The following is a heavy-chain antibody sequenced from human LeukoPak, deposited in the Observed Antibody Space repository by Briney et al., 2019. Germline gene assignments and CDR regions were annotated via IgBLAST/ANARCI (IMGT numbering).Heavy chain of an antibody. V-gene: IGHV1-2*02. J-gene: IGHJ4*02. D-gene: IGHD6-19*01. CDR3: AREAEDSSGPSYYFDY. CDR2: INPNSGGT. Sequence: ASVKGSCKASGYTFTGYYMHWVRQAPGQGLEWMGWINPNSGGTNYAQKFQGRVTMTRDTSISTVYMELSRLRSDDTAVYYCAREAEDSSGPSYYFDYWGQGTLVTVSS. CDR1: GYTFTGYY.